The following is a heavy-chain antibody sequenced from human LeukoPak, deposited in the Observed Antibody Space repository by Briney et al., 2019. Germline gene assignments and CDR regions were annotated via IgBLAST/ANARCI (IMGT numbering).Heavy chain of an antibody. J-gene: IGHJ4*02. Sequence: GGSLRLSCAASGFTFSSYWMHWVRQAPGKGLVWVSRINTDGSRINYADSVKGRFTISRDNAKNTLFLQMNSLGAEDTALYYCSRELPSGANYWGQGTLVTVSS. CDR3: SRELPSGANY. V-gene: IGHV3-74*01. CDR2: INTDGSRI. D-gene: IGHD6-19*01. CDR1: GFTFSSYW.